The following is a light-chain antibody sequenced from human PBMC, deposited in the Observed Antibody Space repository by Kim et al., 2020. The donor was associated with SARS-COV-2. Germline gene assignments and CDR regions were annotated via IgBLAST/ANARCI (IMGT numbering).Light chain of an antibody. CDR3: QQSYTMPRT. CDR1: QSITNY. V-gene: IGKV1-39*01. Sequence: DIQMSQSPSSLSASVGDRVTITCRASQSITNYLNWYQQKPGKAPKVLIYAASTLQSGVPSRFSGSGSGTDFTLTISSLQPDDFATYYCQQSYTMPRTFGPGTKVHIK. J-gene: IGKJ1*01. CDR2: AAS.